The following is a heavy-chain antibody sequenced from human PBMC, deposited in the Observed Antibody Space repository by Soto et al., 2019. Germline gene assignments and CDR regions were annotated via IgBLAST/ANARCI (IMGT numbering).Heavy chain of an antibody. CDR2: ITDNGGST. CDR3: AKERATTTAFDY. CDR1: GFTFSRDG. J-gene: IGHJ4*02. D-gene: IGHD4-17*01. Sequence: GGSLRLSCAASGFTFSRDGMSWVRQAPGKGLEWVSLITDNGGSTYYADSVKGRFTISRDNTKNTLFLQMNSPRAEDTAVYYCAKERATTTAFDYWGQGALVTVS. V-gene: IGHV3-23*01.